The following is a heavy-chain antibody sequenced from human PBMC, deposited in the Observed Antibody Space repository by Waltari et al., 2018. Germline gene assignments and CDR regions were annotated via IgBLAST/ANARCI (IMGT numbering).Heavy chain of an antibody. CDR1: GLILSDYY. J-gene: IGHJ3*02. Sequence: EVQLVESGGGLVQPGGSLRLSCAASGLILSDYYMNWVRQAPGKGLEWVSHITISSSTKYYADSVKGRFTVSRDNAKKLLFLQMNSLRAEDTAVYYCARDPRYCTGGSCYPGAFDIWGQGTMVTVSS. CDR2: ITISSSTK. D-gene: IGHD2-15*01. CDR3: ARDPRYCTGGSCYPGAFDI. V-gene: IGHV3-48*04.